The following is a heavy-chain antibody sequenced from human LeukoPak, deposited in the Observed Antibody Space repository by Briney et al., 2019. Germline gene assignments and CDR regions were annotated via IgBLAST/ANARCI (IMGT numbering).Heavy chain of an antibody. CDR2: IYSGGST. CDR1: GFTVSSNY. D-gene: IGHD3-22*01. V-gene: IGHV3-53*01. J-gene: IGHJ5*02. CDR3: ARDYYDSSGYYTSS. Sequence: GGSLRLSCAASGFTVSSNYMSWVRQAPGKGLEWVSVIYSGGSTYYADSVKGRFTISRDNSENTLYLQMNSLRAEDTAVYYCARDYYDSSGYYTSSWGQGTLVTVSS.